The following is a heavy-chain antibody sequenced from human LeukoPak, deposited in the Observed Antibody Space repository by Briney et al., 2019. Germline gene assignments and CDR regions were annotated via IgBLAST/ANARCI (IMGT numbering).Heavy chain of an antibody. V-gene: IGHV4-31*03. CDR1: GGSISSGGYY. D-gene: IGHD2-15*01. CDR3: ARAGEGEYCSGGSCINFDY. Sequence: SETLSLTCTVSGGSISSGGYYWSWIRQHPGKGLEWIGYIYYSGSTYYNPSLKSRVTISVDTSKNQFSLKLSSVTAADTAVYYCARAGEGEYCSGGSCINFDYWGQGTLVTVSS. CDR2: IYYSGST. J-gene: IGHJ4*02.